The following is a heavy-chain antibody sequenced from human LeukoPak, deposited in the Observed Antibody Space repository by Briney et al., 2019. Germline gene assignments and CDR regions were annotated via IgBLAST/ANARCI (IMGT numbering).Heavy chain of an antibody. V-gene: IGHV3-66*01. J-gene: IGHJ4*02. Sequence: GGSLRLSCAASGFTVSSNYMSWVRQAPGKGLEWVSVIYSGGSTYYADSVKGRFTISRDNSKNTLYLQMNSLRAEDTAVYYCAKRLPATAMAIDYYFDYWGQGTLVTVSS. D-gene: IGHD5-18*01. CDR2: IYSGGST. CDR1: GFTVSSNY. CDR3: AKRLPATAMAIDYYFDY.